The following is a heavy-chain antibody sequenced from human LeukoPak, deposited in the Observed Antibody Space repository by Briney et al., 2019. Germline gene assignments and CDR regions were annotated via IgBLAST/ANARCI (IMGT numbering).Heavy chain of an antibody. CDR3: ARNSRVASTSGLNY. Sequence: ASVKVSCKACGGTFSSHPFTWVRQAPGQGLEWMGEITPIFGSANYAQRFQGRVTITADESTSTVYMELSSLRSDDTALYYCARNSRVASTSGLNYWGQGTLVTVSS. D-gene: IGHD4-23*01. V-gene: IGHV1-69*13. J-gene: IGHJ4*02. CDR2: ITPIFGSA. CDR1: GGTFSSHP.